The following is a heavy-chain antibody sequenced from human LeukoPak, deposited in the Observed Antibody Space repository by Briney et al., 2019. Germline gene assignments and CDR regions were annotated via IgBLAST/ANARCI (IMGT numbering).Heavy chain of an antibody. CDR3: ARKYSGTNPFDY. CDR2: INNSGGST. CDR1: GFTLNNYA. Sequence: GGSLRLSCAASGFTLNNYAMSWVRQAPGKGLEWVSIINNSGGSTYYADSVKGRLTISRDLSKNTLYLQMNSLRAEDTALYYCARKYSGTNPFDYWGQGTLVTVSS. D-gene: IGHD1-26*01. J-gene: IGHJ4*02. V-gene: IGHV3-23*01.